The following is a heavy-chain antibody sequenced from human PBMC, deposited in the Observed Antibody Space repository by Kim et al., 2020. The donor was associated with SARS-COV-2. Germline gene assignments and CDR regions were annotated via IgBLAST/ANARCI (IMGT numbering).Heavy chain of an antibody. V-gene: IGHV1-2*02. J-gene: IGHJ4*02. D-gene: IGHD3-10*01. Sequence: NSAQEFKGRVTMTRDTSISTAYMELGRLRSDDTAVYYCARGIYRGHYVDYWGQGTLVTVSS. CDR3: ARGIYRGHYVDY.